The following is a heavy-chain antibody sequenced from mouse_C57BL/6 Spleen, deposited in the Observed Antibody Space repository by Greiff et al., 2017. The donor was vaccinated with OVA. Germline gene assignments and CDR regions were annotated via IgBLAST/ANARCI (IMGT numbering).Heavy chain of an antibody. CDR1: GYTFTSYW. D-gene: IGHD1-1*01. CDR2: INPSNGGT. CDR3: AAPLYYGSSYDYFDY. Sequence: QVQLQQSGTELVKPGASVKLSCKASGYTFTSYWMHWVKQRPGQGLEWIGNINPSNGGTNYNEKFKSKATLTVDKSSSTAYMQLSSLTSEDSAVYYCAAPLYYGSSYDYFDYWGQGTTLTVSS. J-gene: IGHJ2*01. V-gene: IGHV1-53*01.